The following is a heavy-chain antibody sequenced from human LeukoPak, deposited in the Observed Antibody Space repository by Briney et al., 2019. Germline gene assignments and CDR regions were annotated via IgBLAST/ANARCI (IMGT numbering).Heavy chain of an antibody. V-gene: IGHV4-59*01. D-gene: IGHD2-2*01. J-gene: IGHJ3*01. CDR2: IYYSGST. CDR3: AKDLEDIVVPS. CDR1: GGSISTYY. Sequence: SETLSLTCTVSGGSISTYYWSWIRLPPGKGLEWIGYIYYSGSTNYNPSLKSRVTISADTSKNQFSLKLSSVTAEDTAVYYCAKDLEDIVVPSWGQGTMVTVSS.